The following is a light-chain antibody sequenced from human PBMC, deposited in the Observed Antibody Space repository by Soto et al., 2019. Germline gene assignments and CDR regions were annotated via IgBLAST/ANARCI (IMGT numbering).Light chain of an antibody. Sequence: EIVLTQSPGTLSLSPGERATLSCRASQSISRSLAWYRQKPGQAPRLLIYDASTRATSIPARFSGRGSGTEFTLSISSLQSEDFAVYYCQQNNKWPLTFGGGTKVDIK. J-gene: IGKJ4*01. CDR2: DAS. CDR1: QSISRS. V-gene: IGKV3-15*01. CDR3: QQNNKWPLT.